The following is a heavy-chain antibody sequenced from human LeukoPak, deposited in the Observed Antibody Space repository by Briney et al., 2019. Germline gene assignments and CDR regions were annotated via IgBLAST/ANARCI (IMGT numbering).Heavy chain of an antibody. CDR3: ARAYGYTRGCQGY. Sequence: GGSLRLSCAASGFTSSSYSMNWVRQAPGKGLEWVSSISSSSSYIYYADSVKGRFTISRDNAKNSLYLQMNSLRAEDTAVYYCARAYGYTRGCQGYWGQGTLVTVSS. V-gene: IGHV3-21*01. CDR2: ISSSSSYI. D-gene: IGHD6-19*01. CDR1: GFTSSSYS. J-gene: IGHJ4*02.